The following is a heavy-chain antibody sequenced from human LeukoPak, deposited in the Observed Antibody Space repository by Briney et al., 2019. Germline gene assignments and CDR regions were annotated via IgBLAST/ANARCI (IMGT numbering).Heavy chain of an antibody. CDR2: IYPGDSDT. V-gene: IGHV5-51*01. J-gene: IGHJ4*02. D-gene: IGHD3-22*01. CDR3: ARAYYYDSSGYGHFDY. CDR1: GYSFTSYW. Sequence: GESLKISCKGSGYSFTSYWIGWVRQMPGNGLEWMGIIYPGDSDTRYSPSFQGQVTISADKSISTPYLQWSSLKASDTAMYYCARAYYYDSSGYGHFDYWGQGTLVTVSS.